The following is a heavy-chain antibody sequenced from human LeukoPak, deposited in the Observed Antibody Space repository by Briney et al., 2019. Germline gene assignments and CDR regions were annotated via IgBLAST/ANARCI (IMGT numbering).Heavy chain of an antibody. J-gene: IGHJ4*02. D-gene: IGHD5-18*01. V-gene: IGHV4-61*02. CDR2: IYTSGST. Sequence: SETLSLTCTVSGGSISSGSYYWSWIRQPAGKGLEWIGCIYTSGSTNYNPSLKSRVTISVDTSKNQFSLKLSSVTAADTAVYYCASVDTAGSRGALDYWGQGTLVTVSS. CDR3: ASVDTAGSRGALDY. CDR1: GGSISSGSYY.